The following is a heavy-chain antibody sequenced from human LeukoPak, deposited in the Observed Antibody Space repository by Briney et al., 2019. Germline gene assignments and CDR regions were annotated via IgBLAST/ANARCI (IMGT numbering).Heavy chain of an antibody. V-gene: IGHV4-59*08. D-gene: IGHD3-10*01. J-gene: IGHJ6*02. CDR3: ARHPGGTMVRGVIIPYYYYGMDV. Sequence: SETLSLTCTVSGGSISSYYWSWIRQPPGKGLEWIGYIYYSGSTNYNPSLKSRVTISVDTSKNQFSLKLSSVTAADTAVYYCARHPGGTMVRGVIIPYYYYGMDVWGQGTLVTVSS. CDR1: GGSISSYY. CDR2: IYYSGST.